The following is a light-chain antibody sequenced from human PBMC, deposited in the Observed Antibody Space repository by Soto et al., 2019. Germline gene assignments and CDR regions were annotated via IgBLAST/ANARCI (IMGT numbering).Light chain of an antibody. CDR2: AAS. CDR3: QQSGDTPPWT. Sequence: DIQLTQSPSFLSASVGDRVTITCRASQGISSYLAWYQQKPGKAPKLLIYAASSLQSGVPSRFSGSGSGTEFTLTITSLQPEDFATYYCQQSGDTPPWTFGQGIKVDIK. V-gene: IGKV1-9*01. CDR1: QGISSY. J-gene: IGKJ1*01.